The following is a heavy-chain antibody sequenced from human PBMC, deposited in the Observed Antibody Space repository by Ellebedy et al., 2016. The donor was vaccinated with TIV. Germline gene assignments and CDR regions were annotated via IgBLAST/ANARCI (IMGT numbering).Heavy chain of an antibody. CDR2: ISGSGGST. J-gene: IGHJ4*02. V-gene: IGHV3-23*01. D-gene: IGHD1-7*01. CDR3: AKDRADNWNYDFDY. Sequence: GESLKISCAASGFTFSSYAMSWVRQAPGKGLEWVSAISGSGGSTYYADSVKGRFTISRDNSKNTLYLQMNSLRAEDTAVYYCAKDRADNWNYDFDYWGQGTLSPSPQ. CDR1: GFTFSSYA.